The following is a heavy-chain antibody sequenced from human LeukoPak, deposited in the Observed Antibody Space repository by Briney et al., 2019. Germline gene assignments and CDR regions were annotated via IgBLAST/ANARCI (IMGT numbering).Heavy chain of an antibody. CDR3: ARGGGYYYDSSGYYQP. CDR1: GGTFSSYA. CDR2: IIPIFGTA. D-gene: IGHD3-22*01. V-gene: IGHV1-69*06. J-gene: IGHJ4*02. Sequence: ASVKVSCKASGGTFSSYAISWVRQAPGQGLEWMGGIIPIFGTANYAQKFQGRVTITADKSTSTAYMELSSLRSEDTAVYYCARGGGYYYDSSGYYQPWGQGTLVTVSS.